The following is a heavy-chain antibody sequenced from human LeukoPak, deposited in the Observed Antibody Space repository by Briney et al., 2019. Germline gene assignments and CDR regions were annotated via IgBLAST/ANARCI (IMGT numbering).Heavy chain of an antibody. CDR3: ARDGGSGSYYMFSGYYYYMDV. CDR1: GFTFSDYY. Sequence: GGSLRLSCAAAGFTFSDYYMSWIRQAPGKGLEWVSYISSSGSTIYYADSVKGRFTISRDNAKNSLYLQMNSLRAEDTAVYCCARDGGSGSYYMFSGYYYYMDVWGKGTTVTVSS. CDR2: ISSSGSTI. V-gene: IGHV3-11*01. J-gene: IGHJ6*03. D-gene: IGHD3-10*01.